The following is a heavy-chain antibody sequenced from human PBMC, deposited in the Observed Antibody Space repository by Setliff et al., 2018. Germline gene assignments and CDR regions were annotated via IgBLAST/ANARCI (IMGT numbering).Heavy chain of an antibody. CDR1: GYTFAKYG. Sequence: ASVKVSCKAFGYTFAKYGTSWVRQAPGQGLEWMGWISGYNGDRRYAQSLQGRVTVTTDTSTNTVYMELRSLRSDDTALYYCARVRPCGADCSTGVGGPFDFDFWGQGTLVTVSS. D-gene: IGHD2-21*02. V-gene: IGHV1-18*01. CDR3: ARVRPCGADCSTGVGGPFDFDF. J-gene: IGHJ4*02. CDR2: ISGYNGDR.